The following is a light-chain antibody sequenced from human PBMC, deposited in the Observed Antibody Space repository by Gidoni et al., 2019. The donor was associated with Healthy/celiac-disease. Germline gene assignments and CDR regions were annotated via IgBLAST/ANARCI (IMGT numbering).Light chain of an antibody. CDR2: GAS. Sequence: LTHSPGTLALSPGERATLSCRASQSVSSSYLAWYQQKPGQAPRLLIYGASSRATGIPDRFSGSGSGTDFTLTISRLEPEDFAVYYCQQYGSSLYTFGQXTKLEIK. J-gene: IGKJ2*01. CDR3: QQYGSSLYT. CDR1: QSVSSSY. V-gene: IGKV3-20*01.